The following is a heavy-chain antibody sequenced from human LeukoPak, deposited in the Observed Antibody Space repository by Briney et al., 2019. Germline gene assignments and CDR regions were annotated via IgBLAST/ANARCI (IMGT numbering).Heavy chain of an antibody. CDR1: GFTFSSYR. Sequence: GGSLRLSCAASGFTFSSYRMSWVRQAPGKGLEWVANIRQDGSEKYYVDSVKGRFTISRDNAKNSLYLQMNSLRAEDTAVYYCSREVESSGWYVGVDWFDPWGQGTLVTVSS. D-gene: IGHD6-19*01. V-gene: IGHV3-7*01. CDR2: IRQDGSEK. CDR3: SREVESSGWYVGVDWFDP. J-gene: IGHJ5*02.